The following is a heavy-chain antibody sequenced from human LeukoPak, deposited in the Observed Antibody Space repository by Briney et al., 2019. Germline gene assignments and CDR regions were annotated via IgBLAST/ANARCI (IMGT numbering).Heavy chain of an antibody. Sequence: PGGSLRLSCAASGFTFSSYWMHWVRQAPGKGLVWVSRINSDGTTTNYADSVKGRFTISRDNAKNTLFLQMNSLRAEGTAVYYCARGNYYAMDVWGQGTTVTVSS. J-gene: IGHJ6*02. CDR3: ARGNYYAMDV. CDR2: INSDGTTT. CDR1: GFTFSSYW. V-gene: IGHV3-74*01.